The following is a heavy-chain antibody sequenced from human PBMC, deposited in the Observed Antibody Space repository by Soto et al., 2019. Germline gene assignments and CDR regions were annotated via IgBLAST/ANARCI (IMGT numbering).Heavy chain of an antibody. J-gene: IGHJ6*03. D-gene: IGHD5-12*01. CDR1: GFTFSSYG. Sequence: PGGSLRLSCAASGFTFSSYGMHWVRQAPGKGLEWVAVIWYDGSNKYYAESVKGRFTISRDNSKNTLYLQINSLRAEDTAVYYCAIVFTSGYADNYYYYYYMDVWGKGTTVTVSS. V-gene: IGHV3-33*01. CDR2: IWYDGSNK. CDR3: AIVFTSGYADNYYYYYYMDV.